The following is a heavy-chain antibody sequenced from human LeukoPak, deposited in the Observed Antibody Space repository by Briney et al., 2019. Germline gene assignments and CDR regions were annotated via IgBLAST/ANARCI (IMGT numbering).Heavy chain of an antibody. CDR2: ISSESFTR. J-gene: IGHJ4*02. D-gene: IGHD1-26*01. CDR3: SRGGRGQNLSMDH. CDR1: GFKFSDYN. V-gene: IGHV3-48*02. Sequence: GGSLRLSCVVSGFKFSDYNMNWVRQAPGKGLEGISYISSESFTRYYADSVKGRFTVSRDNAKASLFLQMDSLRDEDTAVYFCSRGGRGQNLSMDHWGQGSLVIVSS.